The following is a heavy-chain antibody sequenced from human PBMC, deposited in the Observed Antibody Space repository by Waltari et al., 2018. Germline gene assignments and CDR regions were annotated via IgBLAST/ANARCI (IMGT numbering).Heavy chain of an antibody. V-gene: IGHV1-46*01. CDR1: GYTFTSYY. Sequence: QVQLVQSGAEVKKPGASVKVSCKASGYTFTSYYMHWVRQAPGQGLEWMGISNPRGGSTSYAQKSQGRVTMTRDTSTSTVYMELSSLRSEDTAVYYCARASGRNWNPVDFQHWGQGTLVTVSS. CDR2: SNPRGGST. J-gene: IGHJ1*01. CDR3: ARASGRNWNPVDFQH. D-gene: IGHD1-20*01.